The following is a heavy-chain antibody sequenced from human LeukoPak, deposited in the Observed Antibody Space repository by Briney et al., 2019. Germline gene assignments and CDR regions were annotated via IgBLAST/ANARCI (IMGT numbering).Heavy chain of an antibody. J-gene: IGHJ4*02. Sequence: GGSLRLSCAASGFTFRNYWMNWVRQAPGKGLEWVANIKPDGSEKRYVDSVKGRFTISRDNAKNSLYLQMNSLRAEDTAVYYCARIVGTDEGADYWGQGTLVTVSS. D-gene: IGHD3-22*01. CDR3: ARIVGTDEGADY. CDR1: GFTFRNYW. V-gene: IGHV3-7*01. CDR2: IKPDGSEK.